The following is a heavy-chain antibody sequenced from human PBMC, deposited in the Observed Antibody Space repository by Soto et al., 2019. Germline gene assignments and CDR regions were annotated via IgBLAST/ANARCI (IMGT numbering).Heavy chain of an antibody. V-gene: IGHV3-9*01. J-gene: IGHJ4*02. CDR3: AKDKRNCSGGSCYSLFYFDY. Sequence: VQLVESGGGLVQPGRSLRLSCAASGFTLDDYAMHWVRPAPGKGLEWVSGIRWNSGSIGDADSVTGRFTIARDNAKNSLYLQMNSRRAEDTALYYCAKDKRNCSGGSCYSLFYFDYWGQGTLVTVSS. D-gene: IGHD2-15*01. CDR2: IRWNSGSI. CDR1: GFTLDDYA.